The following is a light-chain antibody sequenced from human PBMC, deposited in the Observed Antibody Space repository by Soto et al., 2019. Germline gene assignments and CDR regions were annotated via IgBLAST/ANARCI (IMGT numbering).Light chain of an antibody. V-gene: IGLV2-23*02. CDR3: CSFTSSNTHV. Sequence: QSALTQPASVSGSPGQSITISCSGTSSDFGNYNLVSWYQQHPGKVPKLILFEVHKRPSGVSGRFSGSKSGKTASLTISGLQDEDEADYYHCSFTSSNTHVFGTGTKLTVL. CDR1: SSDFGNYNL. CDR2: EVH. J-gene: IGLJ1*01.